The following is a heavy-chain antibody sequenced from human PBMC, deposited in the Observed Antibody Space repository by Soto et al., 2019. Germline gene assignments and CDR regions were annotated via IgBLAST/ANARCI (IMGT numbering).Heavy chain of an antibody. V-gene: IGHV1-18*01. CDR1: GYTFTSYG. CDR2: ISAYNGNT. CDR3: ATNLNYYRDYRGCDY. Sequence: QVQLVQSGAEVKKPGASVKVSCKASGYTFTSYGISWVRQAPGQGLEWMGWISAYNGNTNYAQKLQGRVTMTTDTSYSTSYMELRSLRSDDTAVYYCATNLNYYRDYRGCDYWGQGTLVTVSS. J-gene: IGHJ4*02. D-gene: IGHD4-17*01.